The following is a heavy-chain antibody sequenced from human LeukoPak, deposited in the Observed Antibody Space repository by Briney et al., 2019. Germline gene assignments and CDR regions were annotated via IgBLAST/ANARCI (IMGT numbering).Heavy chain of an antibody. CDR1: GFTVSSNY. J-gene: IGHJ6*03. Sequence: GGSLRLSCAASGFTVSSNYMSWVRQAPGKGLEWVANIKQDGSEKYYVDSVKGRFTISRDNAKNSLYLQMNSLRAEDTAVYYCARAGRKSRGVDLVRKKETGYYYYMDVWGKGTTVTVSS. CDR2: IKQDGSEK. CDR3: ARAGRKSRGVDLVRKKETGYYYYMDV. D-gene: IGHD3-10*02. V-gene: IGHV3-7*01.